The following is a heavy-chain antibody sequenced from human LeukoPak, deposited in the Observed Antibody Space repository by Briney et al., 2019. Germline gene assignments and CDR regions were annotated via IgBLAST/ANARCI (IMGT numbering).Heavy chain of an antibody. CDR3: AREALYCSRTSCYTVIEGYYFDY. V-gene: IGHV1-69*04. CDR2: IIPIIGIE. CDR1: GGTFSSYA. Sequence: EASVKVSCTASGGTFSSYAISWVRQAPGQGLEWMGRIIPIIGIENYAKKFQGRVTITADKSTSTAYMEPSSLRSEDTAVYYCAREALYCSRTSCYTVIEGYYFDYWGQGTLVTVSS. D-gene: IGHD2-2*02. J-gene: IGHJ4*01.